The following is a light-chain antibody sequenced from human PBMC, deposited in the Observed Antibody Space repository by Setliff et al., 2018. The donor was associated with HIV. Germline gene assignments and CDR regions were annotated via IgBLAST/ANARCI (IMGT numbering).Light chain of an antibody. CDR2: EVS. Sequence: QSALAQPASVSGSPGQSITIPCTGSSSDIGGTKYVSWCQQHPGKVPKLLIYEVSQRPSGVSDRFSGSKAGNTASLTISGLQAEDEADYYCCSYAGSRTFYVFGTGTKVTVL. J-gene: IGLJ1*01. V-gene: IGLV2-23*02. CDR3: CSYAGSRTFYV. CDR1: SSDIGGTKY.